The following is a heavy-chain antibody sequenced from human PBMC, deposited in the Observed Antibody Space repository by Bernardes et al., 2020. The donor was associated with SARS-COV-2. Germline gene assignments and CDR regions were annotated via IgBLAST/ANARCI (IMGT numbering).Heavy chain of an antibody. CDR2: MNPKSGNT. Sequence: VKVSCKAFGNTFATYDINWVRQATGQGLEWMGWMNPKSGNTGYAQKFQGRVSMTRDTSRSTAYMELSSLRSEDTAVYFCARVPSFHDDSGAYYDNGMDVWGQGTTVTVSS. CDR1: GNTFATYD. V-gene: IGHV1-8*01. J-gene: IGHJ6*02. D-gene: IGHD3-16*01. CDR3: ARVPSFHDDSGAYYDNGMDV.